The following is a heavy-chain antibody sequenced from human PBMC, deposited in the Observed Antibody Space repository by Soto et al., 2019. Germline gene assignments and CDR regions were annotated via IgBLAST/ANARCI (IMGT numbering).Heavy chain of an antibody. CDR2: ISPMFGAA. Sequence: QVQLVQSGAEMKKPGSSVKVSCPSSGGTFNTYAMNWVRQAPGQGPEWMGDISPMFGAANYAPKFQGRVTITADESTGTSYMQLSSLTSEDTALYFCAREALVHTPAFVYWGQGTLVTVSS. D-gene: IGHD3-10*01. CDR1: GGTFNTYA. V-gene: IGHV1-69*19. CDR3: AREALVHTPAFVY. J-gene: IGHJ4*02.